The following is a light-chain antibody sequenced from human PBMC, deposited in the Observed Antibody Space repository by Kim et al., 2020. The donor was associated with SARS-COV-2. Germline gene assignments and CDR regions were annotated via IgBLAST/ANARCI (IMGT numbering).Light chain of an antibody. CDR1: HDIKNY. J-gene: IGKJ2*01. Sequence: DVQMTQSPSSLSASVGDRVTIACQASHDIKNYLNWYQHKPGKAPKVLIYDASNLEGGVPSRFSGNGSGTHFTLTINNLQPDDFGTYFCQQYDSVPRYTFGQGTKLEI. V-gene: IGKV1-33*01. CDR2: DAS. CDR3: QQYDSVPRYT.